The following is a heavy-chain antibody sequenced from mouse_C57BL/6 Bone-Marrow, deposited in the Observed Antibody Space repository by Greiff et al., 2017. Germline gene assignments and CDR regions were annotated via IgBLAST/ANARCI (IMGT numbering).Heavy chain of an antibody. CDR3: ARVVYYYARWYFDV. V-gene: IGHV1-26*01. J-gene: IGHJ1*03. CDR2: INPNNGGT. Sequence: VQLQQSGPELVKPGASVKISCKASGYTFTDYYMNWVKQSHGKSLEWIGDINPNNGGTSYNQKFKGKATLTVDKSSSTAYMELRSLTSEDSAVYYCARVVYYYARWYFDVWGTGTTVTVSS. D-gene: IGHD1-1*01. CDR1: GYTFTDYY.